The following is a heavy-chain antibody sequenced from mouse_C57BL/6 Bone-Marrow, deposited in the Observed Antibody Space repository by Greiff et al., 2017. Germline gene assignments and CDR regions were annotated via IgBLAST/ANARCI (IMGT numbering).Heavy chain of an antibody. Sequence: EVKLMESGPGLVKPSQSLSLTCSVTGYSITSGYYWNWIRQFPGNKLEWMGYISYDGSNNYKPSLKNRISITRDTSKNQFFLKLNSVTTEDTATYYCARHYYYGSSYGGFAYWGQGTLVTVSA. CDR2: ISYDGSN. CDR1: GYSITSGYY. V-gene: IGHV3-6*01. CDR3: ARHYYYGSSYGGFAY. J-gene: IGHJ3*01. D-gene: IGHD1-1*01.